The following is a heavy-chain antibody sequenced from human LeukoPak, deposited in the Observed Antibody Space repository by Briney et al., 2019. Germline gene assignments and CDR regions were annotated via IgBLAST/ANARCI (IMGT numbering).Heavy chain of an antibody. V-gene: IGHV3-23*01. CDR1: GFTFSSYS. CDR3: AKDPRAAGAYYMDV. J-gene: IGHJ6*03. CDR2: ISGSGGST. Sequence: GGSLRLSCAASGFTFSSYSMNWVRQAPGKGLEWVSAISGSGGSTYYADSVKGRFTISRDNSKNTLYLQMNSLRAEDTAVYYCAKDPRAAGAYYMDVWGKGTTVTISS. D-gene: IGHD2-15*01.